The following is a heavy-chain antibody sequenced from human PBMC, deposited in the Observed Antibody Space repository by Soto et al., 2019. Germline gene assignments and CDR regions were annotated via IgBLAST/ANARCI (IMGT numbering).Heavy chain of an antibody. Sequence: QEQLVQSGAEVKRPGDSVKVSCTASGDTFRDYYILWVGQAPGQGLEWLAWIKPSSGGTNYEEKFQDRVTVTSDTAISTTFLELSSLRSDDTAVYYCAKCRSQWLSSLHSWGQGTLITVSS. J-gene: IGHJ4*02. D-gene: IGHD6-19*01. CDR3: AKCRSQWLSSLHS. V-gene: IGHV1-2*02. CDR1: GDTFRDYY. CDR2: IKPSSGGT.